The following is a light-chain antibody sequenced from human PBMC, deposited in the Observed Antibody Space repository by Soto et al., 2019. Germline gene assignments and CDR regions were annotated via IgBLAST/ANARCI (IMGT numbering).Light chain of an antibody. V-gene: IGKV3D-20*02. CDR2: DAS. J-gene: IGKJ4*01. Sequence: EIVLTQSPGTLSLSPGERATLSCRASQSVSSSYLAWYQQKPGQPPRLLIYDASKRATGIPARFSGSGSGTDFTLTISSLEPEDSAVYYCQQRWSWPLTFGGGTKVDI. CDR3: QQRWSWPLT. CDR1: QSVSSSY.